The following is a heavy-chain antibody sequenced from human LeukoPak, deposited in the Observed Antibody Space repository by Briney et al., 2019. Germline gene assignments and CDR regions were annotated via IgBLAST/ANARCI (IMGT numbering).Heavy chain of an antibody. Sequence: GGSLRLSCAVSGFTFSDHYMDWVRQAPGKGLEWIGRSRNEGHSYSTDFAASVRGRAALSRDHSRNSLYLQINSLRTDDTAVYYCVALLRGIGYWGQGTLVTVSS. CDR2: SRNEGHSYST. CDR3: VALLRGIGY. V-gene: IGHV3-72*01. CDR1: GFTFSDHY. D-gene: IGHD3-10*01. J-gene: IGHJ4*02.